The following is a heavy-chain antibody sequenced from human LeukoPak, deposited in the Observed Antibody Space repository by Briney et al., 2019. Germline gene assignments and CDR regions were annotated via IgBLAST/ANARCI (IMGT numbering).Heavy chain of an antibody. CDR3: SRFAARYAYYFDY. J-gene: IGHJ4*02. Sequence: GGSLRLTCTVSGFTFGDYAMTWFRQAPGKGLEWVGFIRSKTYGGTTEYAASVKGRFTISRDDSKSIAYLQVNSLKTEDTAVYYCSRFAARYAYYFDYWGQGTLVTVSS. CDR2: IRSKTYGGTT. D-gene: IGHD2-2*01. CDR1: GFTFGDYA. V-gene: IGHV3-49*03.